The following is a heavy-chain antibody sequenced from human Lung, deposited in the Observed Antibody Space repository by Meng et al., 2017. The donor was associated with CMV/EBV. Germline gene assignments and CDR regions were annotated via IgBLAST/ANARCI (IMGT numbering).Heavy chain of an antibody. D-gene: IGHD6-13*01. J-gene: IGHJ4*02. V-gene: IGHV3-23*01. CDR1: GFTFNNYA. Sequence: GESXKISCSASGFTFNNYAMTWVRQAPGKGLEWVSTVLGTGPTYYADYVKGRFTISRDDSRNTLFLQLNSLRDEDTAVFYCARGDSSTTWLVFDYWGLGTRVTGAS. CDR3: ARGDSSTTWLVFDY. CDR2: VLGTGPT.